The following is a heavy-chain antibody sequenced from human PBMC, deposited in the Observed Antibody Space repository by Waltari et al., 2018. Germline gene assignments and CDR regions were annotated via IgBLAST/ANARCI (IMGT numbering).Heavy chain of an antibody. CDR3: ARVNSNYVNWFDP. V-gene: IGHV3-20*04. J-gene: IGHJ5*02. CDR1: GFPFDHYA. D-gene: IGHD4-4*01. Sequence: EEQLVESGGGVVRPGGSLRLSCAASGFPFDHYAMAWVRQAPGKGLDWVSGIKWDGSSTGYADSVKGRFTISRDNAKNSLHLHVNSLTAEDTGFYYCARVNSNYVNWFDPWGQGTLVIVSS. CDR2: IKWDGSST.